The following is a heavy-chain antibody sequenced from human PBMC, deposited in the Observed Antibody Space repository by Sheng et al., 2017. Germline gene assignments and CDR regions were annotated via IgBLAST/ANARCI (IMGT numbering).Heavy chain of an antibody. Sequence: QVQLVQSGAEVKKPGASVKVSCKASGYTFTSYGISWVRQAPGQGLEWMGWISAYNGNTNYAQKLQGRVTMTTDTSTSTAYMELRSLRSDDTAVYYCATERGNYDYIWGSGAFDIWGQGTMVTVSS. CDR1: GYTFTSYG. D-gene: IGHD3-16*01. J-gene: IGHJ3*02. CDR3: ATERGNYDYIWGSGAFDI. CDR2: ISAYNGNT. V-gene: IGHV1-18*01.